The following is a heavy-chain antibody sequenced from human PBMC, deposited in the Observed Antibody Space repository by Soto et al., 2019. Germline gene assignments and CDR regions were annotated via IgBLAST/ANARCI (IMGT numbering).Heavy chain of an antibody. Sequence: PSETLSLTCAVSGASIRSNNRWSWVRQPPGKGLEWIGEIFHSGSTNYNPSLKTRLTISVDNSKNQFSLKLSSVTAADTAVYYCARVYSGSYSDSWGRGTLVTVSS. J-gene: IGHJ4*02. CDR3: ARVYSGSYSDS. D-gene: IGHD1-26*01. CDR2: IFHSGST. V-gene: IGHV4-4*02. CDR1: GASIRSNNR.